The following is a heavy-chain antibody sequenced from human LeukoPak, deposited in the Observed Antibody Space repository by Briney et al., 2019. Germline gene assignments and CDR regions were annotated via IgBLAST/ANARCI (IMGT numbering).Heavy chain of an antibody. J-gene: IGHJ4*02. Sequence: GGSLRLSCAASGFTFSSYSMNWVRQAPGKGLEWVSSISSSSSYIYYADSVKGRFTISRDNAKNSLYLQMNSLRAEDTAVYYCARAGIELTGDFRYWGQGTLVTVSS. CDR1: GFTFSSYS. CDR3: ARAGIELTGDFRY. CDR2: ISSSSSYI. D-gene: IGHD7-27*01. V-gene: IGHV3-21*01.